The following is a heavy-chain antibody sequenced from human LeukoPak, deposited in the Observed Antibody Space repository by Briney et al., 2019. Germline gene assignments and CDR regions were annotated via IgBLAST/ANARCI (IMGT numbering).Heavy chain of an antibody. CDR2: IRYDGSNK. J-gene: IGHJ4*02. CDR1: GFTFSSYG. V-gene: IGHV3-30*02. CDR3: ARTSGYSYGPRFDY. Sequence: GGSLRLSCAASGFTFSSYGMHWVRQAPGKGLEWVAFIRYDGSNKYYADSVKGRFTISRDNSKNTLYLQMNSLRSEDTAVYYCARTSGYSYGPRFDYWGQGTLVTVSS. D-gene: IGHD5-18*01.